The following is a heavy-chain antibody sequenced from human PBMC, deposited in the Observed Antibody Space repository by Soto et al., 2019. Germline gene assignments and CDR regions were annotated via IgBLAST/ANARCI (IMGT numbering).Heavy chain of an antibody. CDR3: ARGGAMGVDY. Sequence: GGSLRLSCTASGFTFNTHWMHWVRQAPGKGLVWVSRIYFDGITTNYADSVKGRLTVSRDNAKNTVSLHVNTLRDEDTAVYYCARGGAMGVDYWGQGTLVTVSS. CDR1: GFTFNTHW. D-gene: IGHD1-26*01. V-gene: IGHV3-74*01. J-gene: IGHJ4*02. CDR2: IYFDGITT.